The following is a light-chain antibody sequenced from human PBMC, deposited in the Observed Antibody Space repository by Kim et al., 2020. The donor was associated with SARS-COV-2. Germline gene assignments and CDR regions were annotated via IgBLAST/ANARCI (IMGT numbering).Light chain of an antibody. V-gene: IGKV3-20*01. J-gene: IGKJ4*01. CDR2: GAP. Sequence: SPGERATLSCRASQSVGSSYFSWYQQKPGPAPRLLIVGAPGGATSIPDGFGGGASGTDSPPTISRLDPAVSALYYCQQCSSSPPTFGGGTKVDIK. CDR1: QSVGSSY. CDR3: QQCSSSPPT.